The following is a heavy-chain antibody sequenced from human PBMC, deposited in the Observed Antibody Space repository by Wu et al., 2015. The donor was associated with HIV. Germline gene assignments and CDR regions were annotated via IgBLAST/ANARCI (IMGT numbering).Heavy chain of an antibody. J-gene: IGHJ6*02. CDR1: GYTFTSYY. CDR3: ARDLGRYYYYYGMDV. Sequence: QVQLVQSGAEVKKPGASVKVSCKASGYTFTSYYMHWVRQAPGQGLEWMGIINPSGGSTSYAQKFQGRVTMTRDTSTSTVYMELSSLRSEDTAVYYCARDLGRYYYYYGMDVWGRRDHGHRLL. V-gene: IGHV1-46*01. CDR2: INPSGGST.